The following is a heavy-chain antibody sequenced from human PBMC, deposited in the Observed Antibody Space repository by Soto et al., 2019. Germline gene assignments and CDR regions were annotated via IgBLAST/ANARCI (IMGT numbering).Heavy chain of an antibody. CDR3: ARDPGIWFGELLLGSDAFDI. CDR1: GDSISSYI. V-gene: IGHV4-59*01. D-gene: IGHD3-10*01. CDR2: IYYSGST. J-gene: IGHJ3*02. Sequence: PSETLSLTCTVSGDSISSYILNWIRQPPGKGLEWIGYIYYSGSTKNNPSLKSRVTISVDTSKNQFSLKLSSVTAADTAVYYCARDPGIWFGELLLGSDAFDIWGQGTMVTVSS.